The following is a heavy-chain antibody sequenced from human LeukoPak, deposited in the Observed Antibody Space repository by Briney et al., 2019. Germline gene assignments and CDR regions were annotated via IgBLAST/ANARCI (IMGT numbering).Heavy chain of an antibody. Sequence: GGSLRLSCAASGFTFSSYEMNWVRQAPGKGLEWVSYISSSGSTIYYADSVKGRFTISRDNAKNSLYLQMNSLRAEDTAVYYCARHRGDSSGYYYFYAMDVWGQGTTVIVSS. CDR3: ARHRGDSSGYYYFYAMDV. CDR2: ISSSGSTI. CDR1: GFTFSSYE. D-gene: IGHD3-22*01. J-gene: IGHJ6*02. V-gene: IGHV3-48*03.